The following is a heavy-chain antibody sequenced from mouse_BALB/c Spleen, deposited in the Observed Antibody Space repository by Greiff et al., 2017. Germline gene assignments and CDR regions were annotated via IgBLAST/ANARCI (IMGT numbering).Heavy chain of an antibody. CDR3: AREGYYVDY. Sequence: EVQLVESGPGLVKPSQSLSLTCTVTGYSITSDYAWNWIRQFPGNKLEWMGYISYSGSTSYNPSLKSRISITRDTSKNQFFLQLNSVTTEDTATYYCAREGYYVDYWGQGTTLTVSS. CDR1: GYSITSDYA. V-gene: IGHV3-2*02. J-gene: IGHJ2*01. CDR2: ISYSGST.